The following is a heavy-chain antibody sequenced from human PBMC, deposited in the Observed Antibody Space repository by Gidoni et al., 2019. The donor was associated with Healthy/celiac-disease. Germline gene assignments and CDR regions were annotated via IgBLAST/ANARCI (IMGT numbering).Heavy chain of an antibody. CDR3: ARDFIAARPRAGYYGMDV. Sequence: EVQLVESGGGLVQPGGSRRPSCAPYGVPLRSYSLNWVRQTPGKGLEWFSYISSSSSTIYYADAVKGRFTISRDNAKNSLYLQMNSLRDEDTAVYYCARDFIAARPRAGYYGMDVWGQGTTVTVSS. D-gene: IGHD6-6*01. J-gene: IGHJ6*02. CDR1: GVPLRSYS. CDR2: ISSSSSTI. V-gene: IGHV3-48*02.